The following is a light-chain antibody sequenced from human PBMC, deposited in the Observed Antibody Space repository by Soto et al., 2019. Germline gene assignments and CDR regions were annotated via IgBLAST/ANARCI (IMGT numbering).Light chain of an antibody. V-gene: IGLV1-40*01. CDR2: GNI. CDR1: SSNIGAGYD. Sequence: QSVLTQPPSVSGAPGQRVTISCTGSSSNIGAGYDVHWYQQRPGTAPKLLIFGNINRPSGVSNRFSGSKSGNTASLTISGLQAEDEADYYCSSYRSISSLVFGGGTKLTVL. CDR3: SSYRSISSLV. J-gene: IGLJ2*01.